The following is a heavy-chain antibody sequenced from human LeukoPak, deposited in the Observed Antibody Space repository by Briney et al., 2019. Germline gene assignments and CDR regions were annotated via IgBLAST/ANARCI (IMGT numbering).Heavy chain of an antibody. CDR2: IYHSGST. Sequence: SETLSLTCAVSGYSISSGYYWGWIRQPPGKGLEWIVSIYHSGSTYYNPSLKSRVTISVDTSKNQFSLKLSSVTAADTAVYYCARDLGVYGSGTFDPWGQGTLVTVSS. CDR1: GYSISSGYY. CDR3: ARDLGVYGSGTFDP. J-gene: IGHJ5*02. D-gene: IGHD3-10*01. V-gene: IGHV4-38-2*02.